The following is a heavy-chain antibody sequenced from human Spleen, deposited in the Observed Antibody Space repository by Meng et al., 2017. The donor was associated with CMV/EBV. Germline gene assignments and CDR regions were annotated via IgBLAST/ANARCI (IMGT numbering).Heavy chain of an antibody. V-gene: IGHV4-4*02. CDR3: ARDQVAQTHYYGMDV. J-gene: IGHJ6*02. CDR1: GGSISSNNW. CDR2: IYHSGST. Sequence: SETLSLTCAVSGGSISSNNWWSWVRQPPGKGLEWIGEIYHSGSTNYNPSLKSRVTISLDKSKNQFSLKLSSVTAADTAVFYCARDQVAQTHYYGMDVWGQGTTVTVSS. D-gene: IGHD2-15*01.